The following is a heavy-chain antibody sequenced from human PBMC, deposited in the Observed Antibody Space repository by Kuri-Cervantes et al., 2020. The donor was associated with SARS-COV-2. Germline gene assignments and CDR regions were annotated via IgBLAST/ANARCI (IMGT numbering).Heavy chain of an antibody. J-gene: IGHJ4*02. CDR2: IYTSGST. V-gene: IGHV4-4*07. CDR1: GGSISSYY. D-gene: IGHD4-23*01. Sequence: GSLRLSCTVSGGSISSYYWSWIRQPAGKGLEWIGRIYTSGSTNYNPSLKSRVTMSVDTSKNQFSLKLSSVTAADTAVYYCATAEDYGGNPQAYYFDYWGQGTLVTVSS. CDR3: ATAEDYGGNPQAYYFDY.